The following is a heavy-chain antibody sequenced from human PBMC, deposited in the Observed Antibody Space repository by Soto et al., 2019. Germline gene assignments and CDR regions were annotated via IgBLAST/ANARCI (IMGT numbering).Heavy chain of an antibody. V-gene: IGHV4-34*01. CDR3: ATELRGRDGSSWYYYGMDV. Sequence: LSLTCAVYGGSFSGYYWSRIRQPPGKGLEWIGEINQSGSTNYNPSLKSRVTISVEPSKNPFSLKLSCVTASDTAVYYCATELRGRDGSSWYYYGMDVWGRGTTVTVSS. D-gene: IGHD6-13*01. J-gene: IGHJ6*02. CDR1: GGSFSGYY. CDR2: INQSGST.